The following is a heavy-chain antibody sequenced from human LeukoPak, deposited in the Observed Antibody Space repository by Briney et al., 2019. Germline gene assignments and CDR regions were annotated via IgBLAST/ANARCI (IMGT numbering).Heavy chain of an antibody. CDR1: GGSISSYY. Sequence: SETLSLTCTVSGGSISSYYWSWIRQPPGKGLEWIGYIYYSGSTYYNPSLKSRVTISVDTSKNQFSLKLSSVTAADTAVYYCATSSGSYYNGDYWGQGTLVTVSS. CDR2: IYYSGST. V-gene: IGHV4-59*08. D-gene: IGHD3-10*01. CDR3: ATSSGSYYNGDY. J-gene: IGHJ4*02.